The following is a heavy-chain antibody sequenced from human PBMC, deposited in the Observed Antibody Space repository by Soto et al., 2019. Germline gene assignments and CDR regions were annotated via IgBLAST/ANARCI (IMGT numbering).Heavy chain of an antibody. Sequence: SETLSLTCTVSGGSISSSSFHWGWIRQPPGKGLEWIGSIYSSGSTYYSPSLKSRVTISVDTSKNQFSLKLSSVTAADTAVYYCARDQLEGNWFDPWGQGTLVTVS. CDR1: GGSISSSSFH. CDR3: ARDQLEGNWFDP. J-gene: IGHJ5*02. D-gene: IGHD1-1*01. CDR2: IYSSGST. V-gene: IGHV4-39*07.